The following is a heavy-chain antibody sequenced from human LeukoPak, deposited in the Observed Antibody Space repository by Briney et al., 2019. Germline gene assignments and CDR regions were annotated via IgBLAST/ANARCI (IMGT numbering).Heavy chain of an antibody. D-gene: IGHD2-15*01. CDR3: ARDAVAATPGYYFDS. CDR1: GVTFSSYV. J-gene: IGHJ4*02. V-gene: IGHV3-48*02. Sequence: GGSLRLSCEASGVTFSSYVMNWVRQAPGKGLEWLSYISSGAKTTYYTDSVKGRFTISRDNAKKSLYLQMTSLRDEDTAVYYCARDAVAATPGYYFDSWGQGTLVTVSS. CDR2: ISSGAKTT.